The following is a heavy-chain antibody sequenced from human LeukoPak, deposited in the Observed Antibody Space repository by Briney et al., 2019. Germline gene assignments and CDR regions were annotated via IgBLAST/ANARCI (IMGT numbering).Heavy chain of an antibody. Sequence: SETLSLTCTVSGGSISSSSYYWGWIRQPPGKGLEWIGSIYYSGSTHYNPSLKSRVTISVDTSKNQFSLKLSSVTAADTAVYYCARDPGFGELLDWFDPWGQGTLVTVSS. V-gene: IGHV4-39*07. J-gene: IGHJ5*02. CDR1: GGSISSSSYY. D-gene: IGHD3-10*01. CDR3: ARDPGFGELLDWFDP. CDR2: IYYSGST.